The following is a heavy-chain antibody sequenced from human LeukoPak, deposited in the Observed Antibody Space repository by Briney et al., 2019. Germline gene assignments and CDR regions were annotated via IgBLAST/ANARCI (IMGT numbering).Heavy chain of an antibody. Sequence: GGSLRLSCAASGFTFSSYAMSWVRQAPGKGLEWVSGISGSGGSTYYADSVKGRFTISRDNSKNTLYLQMNSLRAEDTAVYYCASHDSSGYSPDAFDIWGQGTMVTVSS. J-gene: IGHJ3*02. CDR1: GFTFSSYA. D-gene: IGHD3-22*01. CDR2: ISGSGGST. V-gene: IGHV3-23*01. CDR3: ASHDSSGYSPDAFDI.